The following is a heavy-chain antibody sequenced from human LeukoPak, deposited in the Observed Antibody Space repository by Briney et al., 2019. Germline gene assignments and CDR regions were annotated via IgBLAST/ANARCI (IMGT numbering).Heavy chain of an antibody. Sequence: GGSLRLSCAASGFTFSSYAMSWVRQAPGKGLEWVSSVTGNGDNTFHADSVKGRFTISRDNSRNMLYLQINSLRAEDTAVYYCARDRNYFEALHRSYWGQGTLVTVSS. J-gene: IGHJ4*02. CDR1: GFTFSSYA. CDR2: VTGNGDNT. V-gene: IGHV3-23*01. D-gene: IGHD3-10*01. CDR3: ARDRNYFEALHRSY.